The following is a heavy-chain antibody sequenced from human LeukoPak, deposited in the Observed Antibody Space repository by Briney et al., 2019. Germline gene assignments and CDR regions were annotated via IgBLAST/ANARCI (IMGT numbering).Heavy chain of an antibody. V-gene: IGHV4-59*12. Sequence: PSETLSLTCTVSGGSISSYYWSWIRQAPGKGLEWIGYIYYSGSTNYNPSLKSRVTISVDTSKNQFSLKLSSVTAADTAVYYCATSHHRRYGSGSYMGYYYYYMDVWGKGTTVTISS. CDR1: GGSISSYY. CDR3: ATSHHRRYGSGSYMGYYYYYMDV. CDR2: IYYSGST. D-gene: IGHD3-10*01. J-gene: IGHJ6*03.